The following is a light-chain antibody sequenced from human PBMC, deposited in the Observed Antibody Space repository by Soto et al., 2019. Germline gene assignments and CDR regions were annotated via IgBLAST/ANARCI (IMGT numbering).Light chain of an antibody. CDR3: SSYISSSTLEV. CDR2: DVS. J-gene: IGLJ1*01. Sequence: QSALTQPTSVSGSPGQSITISCTGTSSDVGGYNYVSWYQHHPGKAPKLMIYDVSNRPSGVSNRFSGSKSGNTASLTISGLQAEDEADYYCSSYISSSTLEVFGSGTKLTVL. CDR1: SSDVGGYNY. V-gene: IGLV2-14*03.